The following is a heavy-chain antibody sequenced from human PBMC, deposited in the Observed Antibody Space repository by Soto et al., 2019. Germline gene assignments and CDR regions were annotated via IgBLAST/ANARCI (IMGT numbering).Heavy chain of an antibody. CDR3: ARGGYYNSSGYYEVYFDY. V-gene: IGHV1-69*01. Sequence: QVQLVQSGAEVKKPGSSVKVSCKASGGTFSSYAISWVRQAPGQGLEWMGGIIPIFGTANYAQKFQGRVTITADESTSTAYMELSSLRSEDTAVYYCARGGYYNSSGYYEVYFDYWGQGTLVTVSS. J-gene: IGHJ4*02. CDR1: GGTFSSYA. D-gene: IGHD3-22*01. CDR2: IIPIFGTA.